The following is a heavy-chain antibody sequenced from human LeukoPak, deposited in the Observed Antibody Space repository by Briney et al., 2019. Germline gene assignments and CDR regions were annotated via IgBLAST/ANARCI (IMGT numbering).Heavy chain of an antibody. CDR1: GFTFSSYG. Sequence: SGGSLRLSCAASGFTFSSYGMHWVRQAPGKGLEWVAFIRYDGSNKYYADSVKGRFTISRDNSKNTLYLQMNSLRAEDTAVYYCAKDPRIAAAGTWGYYYYYMDVWGKGTTVTISS. CDR3: AKDPRIAAAGTWGYYYYYMDV. J-gene: IGHJ6*03. CDR2: IRYDGSNK. V-gene: IGHV3-30*02. D-gene: IGHD6-13*01.